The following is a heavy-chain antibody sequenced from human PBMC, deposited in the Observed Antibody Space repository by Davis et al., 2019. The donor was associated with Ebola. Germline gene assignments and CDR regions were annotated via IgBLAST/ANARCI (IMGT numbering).Heavy chain of an antibody. CDR2: IQYDGSDK. CDR3: AKIASGATYFES. Sequence: GGSLRLSCAASGFTFSFGGMHWVRQAPGKGLEWVAFIQYDGSDKFYTDSVKGRFTISRDNPKNTLYMEMNSLRVEDTAMYYCAKIASGATYFESWGQGTLVTVSS. V-gene: IGHV3-30*02. J-gene: IGHJ4*02. D-gene: IGHD1-26*01. CDR1: GFTFSFGG.